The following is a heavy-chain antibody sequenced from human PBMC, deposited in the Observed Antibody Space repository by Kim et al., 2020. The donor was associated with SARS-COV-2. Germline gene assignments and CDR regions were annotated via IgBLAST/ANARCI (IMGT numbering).Heavy chain of an antibody. CDR2: ISGSGGST. J-gene: IGHJ4*02. Sequence: GGSLRLSCAASGFTFSSYAMSWVRQAPGKGLEWVSAISGSGGSTYYADSVKGRFTISRDNSKNTLYLQMNSLRAEDTAVYYCAKDWDYYDSSGYYSSFDYWGQGTLVTVSS. D-gene: IGHD3-22*01. V-gene: IGHV3-23*01. CDR3: AKDWDYYDSSGYYSSFDY. CDR1: GFTFSSYA.